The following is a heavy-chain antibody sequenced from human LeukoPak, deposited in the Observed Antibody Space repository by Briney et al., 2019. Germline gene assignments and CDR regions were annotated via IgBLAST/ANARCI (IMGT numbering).Heavy chain of an antibody. CDR3: AKRGVVIRVFLVGFHKEAYYFDS. V-gene: IGHV3-23*01. Sequence: GGSLRLSCAVSGLTLSNYGMSWVRQAPGKGLEWVAGLSGSGGGTNYADSVQGRFTISRDNPKNTLYLQMNSLRAEDTAVYFCAKRGVVIRVFLVGFHKEAYYFDSWGQGALVTVSS. CDR1: GLTLSNYG. J-gene: IGHJ4*02. CDR2: LSGSGGGT. D-gene: IGHD3-10*01.